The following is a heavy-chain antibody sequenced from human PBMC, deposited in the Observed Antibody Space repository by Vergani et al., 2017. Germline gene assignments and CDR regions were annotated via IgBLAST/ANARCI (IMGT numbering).Heavy chain of an antibody. CDR1: GFTFSSYA. D-gene: IGHD3-3*01. CDR3: AKDHYDFWSGYPNLSPFDL. J-gene: IGHJ2*01. Sequence: EVQLVESGGGFVRPGESLRLSCAASGFTFSSYAMHWVRQAPGKGLEWVSGISWNSGSIGYADSVKGRFTISRDNAKNSLYLQMNSLRAEDTALYYCAKDHYDFWSGYPNLSPFDLWGRGTLVTVSS. CDR2: ISWNSGSI. V-gene: IGHV3-9*01.